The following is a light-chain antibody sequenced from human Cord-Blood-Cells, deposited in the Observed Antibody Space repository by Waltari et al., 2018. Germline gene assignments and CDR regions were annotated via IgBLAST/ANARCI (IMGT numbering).Light chain of an antibody. J-gene: IGKJ4*01. V-gene: IGKV3-15*01. Sequence: EIVMTPSPAPLSVSPGERATLSCRASQSVSSNLAWYQQKPGQAPRLPIYGASTRATGIPARFSGSGSGTEFTLTISSLQSEDFAVYYCQQYNNWPLTFGGGTKVEIK. CDR3: QQYNNWPLT. CDR1: QSVSSN. CDR2: GAS.